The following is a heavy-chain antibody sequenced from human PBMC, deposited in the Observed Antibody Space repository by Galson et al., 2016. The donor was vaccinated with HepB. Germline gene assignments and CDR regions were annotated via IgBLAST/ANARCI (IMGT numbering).Heavy chain of an antibody. CDR2: ISYSGST. CDR3: ARKDYYDWSGSFDP. D-gene: IGHD3-22*01. Sequence: SETLSLTCSVSGGSISNRSYYWVWIRQLPGKGLEWIGSISYSGSTYYNPSLKSRVTVSGDTSKNQVSLKLSSVIAADTAVYYCARKDYYDWSGSFDPWGQGTLVTVSS. J-gene: IGHJ5*02. V-gene: IGHV4-39*07. CDR1: GGSISNRSYY.